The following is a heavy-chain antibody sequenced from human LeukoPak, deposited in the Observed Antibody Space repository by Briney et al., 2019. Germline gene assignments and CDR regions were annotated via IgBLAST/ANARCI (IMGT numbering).Heavy chain of an antibody. CDR1: GFTFDDYA. D-gene: IGHD3-22*01. CDR3: AKEISPSYDSNPFDI. CDR2: ISWNSGSI. V-gene: IGHV3-9*01. Sequence: GGSLRLSCAASGFTFDDYAMHWARQAPGKGLEWVSGISWNSGSIGYADSVKGRFTISRDNAKNSLYLQMNSLRAEDTALYYCAKEISPSYDSNPFDIWGQGTMVTVSS. J-gene: IGHJ3*02.